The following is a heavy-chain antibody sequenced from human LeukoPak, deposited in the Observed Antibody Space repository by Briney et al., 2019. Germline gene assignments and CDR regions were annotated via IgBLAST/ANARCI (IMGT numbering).Heavy chain of an antibody. CDR3: ARLLLGSQSRGFEY. D-gene: IGHD3-10*01. CDR1: GYIFTNYG. CDR2: INTNNGNT. J-gene: IGHJ4*02. V-gene: IGHV1-18*01. Sequence: GASVKVSRKASGYIFTNYGMSWVRQAPGQGLEWMGWINTNNGNTNYAQNFRDTVTMTTDTSTNTAYMELRSLRSDDTAIYYCARLLLGSQSRGFEYWGQGTLVTVSS.